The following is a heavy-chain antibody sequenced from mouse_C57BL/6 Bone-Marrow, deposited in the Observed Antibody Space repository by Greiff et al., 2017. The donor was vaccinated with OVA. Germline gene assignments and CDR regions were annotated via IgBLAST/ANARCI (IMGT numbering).Heavy chain of an antibody. CDR3: ARWATSSPFDD. CDR1: GYTFTSYW. Sequence: VKLQQPGTELVKPGASVKLSCKASGYTFTSYWMHWVKQRPGQGLEWIGNINPSNGGTNYNEKFKSKATLTVDKSASTAYMQLSSLTSEDSAVYYCARWATSSPFDDWGQGTTLTVSS. D-gene: IGHD1-3*01. J-gene: IGHJ2*01. V-gene: IGHV1-53*01. CDR2: INPSNGGT.